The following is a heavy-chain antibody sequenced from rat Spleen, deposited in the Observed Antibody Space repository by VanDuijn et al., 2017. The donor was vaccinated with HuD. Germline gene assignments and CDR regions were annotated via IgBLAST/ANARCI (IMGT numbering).Heavy chain of an antibody. J-gene: IGHJ3*01. Sequence: EVQLVESGGGLVQPGRSLKLSCAASGFTFSDYYMAWVRQAPKKGLEWVASISPGGGNTYYRDSVKGRFTVSRDNAKSTLYLQMDSLRSEDTATFYCVRQDTSGYSNWFAYWGQGTLVTVSS. CDR2: ISPGGGNT. D-gene: IGHD4-3*01. CDR1: GFTFSDYY. V-gene: IGHV5-25*01. CDR3: VRQDTSGYSNWFAY.